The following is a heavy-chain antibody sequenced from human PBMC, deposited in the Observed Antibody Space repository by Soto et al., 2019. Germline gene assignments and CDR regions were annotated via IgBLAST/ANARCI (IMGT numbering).Heavy chain of an antibody. Sequence: SETLSLTCSVSGDPVSSGSYYWTWVRQHPVKGLEWIGYIYRTGSTYYNPSLQSRLIMSIDTSKNQFSLHLYSVTAADTAVYFCAAKLGTTHYFDFWGQGSLVTVSS. CDR1: GDPVSSGSYY. V-gene: IGHV4-31*03. J-gene: IGHJ4*02. D-gene: IGHD7-27*01. CDR2: IYRTGST. CDR3: AAKLGTTHYFDF.